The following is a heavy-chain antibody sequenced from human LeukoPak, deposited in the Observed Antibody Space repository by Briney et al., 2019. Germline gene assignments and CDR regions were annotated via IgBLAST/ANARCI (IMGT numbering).Heavy chain of an antibody. CDR1: GYTFTGYY. CDR2: INPNSGGT. Sequence: ASVKVSCKASGYTFTGYYMHWVRQAPGQGLEWMGWINPNSGGTNYAQKFQGRVTMTRDTSISTAYMELTRLRSDDTAVYYCARAYERWLQGPGANVGYWGQGTLVTVSS. V-gene: IGHV1-2*02. CDR3: ARAYERWLQGPGANVGY. J-gene: IGHJ4*02. D-gene: IGHD5-24*01.